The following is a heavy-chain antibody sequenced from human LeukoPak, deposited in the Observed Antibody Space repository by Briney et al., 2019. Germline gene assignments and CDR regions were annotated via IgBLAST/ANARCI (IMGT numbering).Heavy chain of an antibody. V-gene: IGHV3-23*01. Sequence: QPGGSLRLSCAASGFTFSSYAMSWVRQAPGKGLEWVSAISGSGGSTYYADSVKGRFTISRDNAKNSLYLQMNSLRAEDTAVYYCARDWSLRGGEWLEPGGYYYGMDVWGQGTTVTVSS. CDR3: ARDWSLRGGEWLEPGGYYYGMDV. CDR2: ISGSGGST. CDR1: GFTFSSYA. J-gene: IGHJ6*02. D-gene: IGHD3-3*01.